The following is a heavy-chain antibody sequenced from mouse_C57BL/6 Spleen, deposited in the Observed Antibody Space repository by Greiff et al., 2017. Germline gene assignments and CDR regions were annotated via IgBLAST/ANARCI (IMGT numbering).Heavy chain of an antibody. CDR2: ISYDGSN. D-gene: IGHD1-1*01. V-gene: IGHV3-6*01. CDR3: AREKNYFGSPYYYDT. Sequence: ESGPGLVKPSQSLSLTCSVTGYSITSGYYWNWIRQFPGNKLEWMGYISYDGSNNYNPSLKNRISITRDTSKNQFFLKLNSVTTEDTATYYCAREKNYFGSPYYYDTRGQSTTLTVSS. J-gene: IGHJ2*01. CDR1: GYSITSGYY.